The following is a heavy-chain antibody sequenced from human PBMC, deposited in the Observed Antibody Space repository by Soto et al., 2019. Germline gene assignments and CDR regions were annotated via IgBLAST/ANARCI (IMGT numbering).Heavy chain of an antibody. CDR2: IYSGGST. CDR3: AKESYNWNYDDWFDP. CDR1: GFTVSSNY. V-gene: IGHV3-53*01. J-gene: IGHJ5*02. D-gene: IGHD1-7*01. Sequence: GGSLRLSCAASGFTVSSNYMSWVRQAPGKGLEWVSVIYSGGSTYYADSVKGRFTISRDNSKNTLYLQMNSLRAEDTAVYYCAKESYNWNYDDWFDPWGQGTLVTVSS.